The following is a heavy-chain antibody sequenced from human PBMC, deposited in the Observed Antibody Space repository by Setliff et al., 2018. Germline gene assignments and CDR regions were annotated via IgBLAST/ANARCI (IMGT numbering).Heavy chain of an antibody. V-gene: IGHV3-74*01. CDR2: SNSDGSIT. Sequence: GGSLILSCAASGSTFSSYVMSWVRQAPGKGLVWVSRSNSDGSITNSADPVKGRFTISRDNAKNTLYLQMNSLGAEDTALYYCANYQGGGGGDYWGQGTLVTVSS. CDR1: GSTFSSYV. CDR3: ANYQGGGGGDY. J-gene: IGHJ4*02. D-gene: IGHD3-16*01.